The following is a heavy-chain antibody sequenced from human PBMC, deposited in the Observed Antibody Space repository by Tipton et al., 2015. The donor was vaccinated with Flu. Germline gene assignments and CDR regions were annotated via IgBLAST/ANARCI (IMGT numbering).Heavy chain of an antibody. J-gene: IGHJ5*02. V-gene: IGHV4-61*02. CDR3: ARERRGCYGGSSRGPCWFDP. CDR1: GGSISNGGHY. Sequence: TLSLTCTVSGGSISNGGHYWSWIRQPAGKGLEWIGRIYTPENTDSNPSLRSRVTISMDTSKNQFSLKLSSVTAADTAVYYCARERRGCYGGSSRGPCWFDPWGQGTLVTVSS. CDR2: IYTPENT. D-gene: IGHD4-23*01.